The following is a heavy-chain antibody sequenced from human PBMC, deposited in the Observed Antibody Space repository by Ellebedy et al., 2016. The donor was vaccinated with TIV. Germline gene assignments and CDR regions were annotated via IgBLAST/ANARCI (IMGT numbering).Heavy chain of an antibody. CDR2: ISSSSSYI. CDR1: GFTFRSYS. D-gene: IGHD3-10*01. Sequence: GESLKISCAGSGFTFRSYSMNWVRQAPGKGLEWVSSISSSSSYIYYTDSVKGRFTISRDNAKNSLYLQMSSLRAEDTAVYYCARDQGEWLRHNGMDVWGQGTTVTVSS. J-gene: IGHJ6*02. V-gene: IGHV3-21*03. CDR3: ARDQGEWLRHNGMDV.